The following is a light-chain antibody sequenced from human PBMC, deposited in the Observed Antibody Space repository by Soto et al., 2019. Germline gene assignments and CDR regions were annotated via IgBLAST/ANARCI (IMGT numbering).Light chain of an antibody. CDR1: QSVLYSSNNKNY. V-gene: IGKV4-1*01. J-gene: IGKJ1*01. Sequence: DIVMTQSPDSLAVSLGERATINCKSSQSVLYSSNNKNYLAWYQQKPGQPPKLLIYWASTRESGVPDRFSGSGSGTDFYLTISSLQAEDVAVYYCQQYYSTPRTFGQGTKVEIK. CDR2: WAS. CDR3: QQYYSTPRT.